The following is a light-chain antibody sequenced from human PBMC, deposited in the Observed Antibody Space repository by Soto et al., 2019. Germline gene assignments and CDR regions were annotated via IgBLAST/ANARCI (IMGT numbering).Light chain of an antibody. CDR2: EVR. CDR1: SSDVGGYNY. V-gene: IGLV2-14*01. CDR3: SSYTSAGTLV. Sequence: QSALTQPASVSGSPGQSITISCTGTSSDVGGYNYVSWYQQHPGKAPQLMIYEVRNRASGISNRFSGFKSGYTASLTISGFQAEDEADYYCSSYTSAGTLVFGGGTKVTVL. J-gene: IGLJ2*01.